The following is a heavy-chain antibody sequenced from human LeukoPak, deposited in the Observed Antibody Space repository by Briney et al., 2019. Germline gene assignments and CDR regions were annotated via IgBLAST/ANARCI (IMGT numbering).Heavy chain of an antibody. D-gene: IGHD3-10*01. Sequence: PGGSLRLSCAASGFTFSSYWMHWVRQAPGKGLVWVSRINSDESSTSYADSVKGRFTISRDNAKNTLYLQMNSLRAETTAVYYGSREILYYPDYWGQGTLVTVSS. CDR3: SREILYYPDY. CDR2: INSDESST. V-gene: IGHV3-74*01. CDR1: GFTFSSYW. J-gene: IGHJ4*02.